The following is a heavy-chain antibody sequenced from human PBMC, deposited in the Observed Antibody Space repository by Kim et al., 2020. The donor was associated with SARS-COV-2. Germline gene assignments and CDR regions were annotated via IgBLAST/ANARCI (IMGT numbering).Heavy chain of an antibody. Sequence: SQTLSLTCTVSGGSISSYYWSWIRQPPGKGLEWIGYIYYSGSTNYNPSLKSRVTISVDTSKNQFSLKLSSVTAADTAVYYCASGYSSPNQFDYWGQGTLVTVSS. CDR3: ASGYSSPNQFDY. CDR1: GGSISSYY. CDR2: IYYSGST. D-gene: IGHD6-13*01. J-gene: IGHJ4*02. V-gene: IGHV4-59*01.